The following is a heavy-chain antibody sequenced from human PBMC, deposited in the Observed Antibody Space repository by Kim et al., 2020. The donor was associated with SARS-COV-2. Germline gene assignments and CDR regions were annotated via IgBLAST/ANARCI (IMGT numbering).Heavy chain of an antibody. CDR1: GFTFTNNW. V-gene: IGHV3-7*04. CDR2: INQDGVEK. Sequence: GGSLRLSCAASGFTFTNNWMTWVRQAPGKGLEWVATINQDGVEKHYLDSVRGRFTISRDNAKNSVYMQMNSLRAEDTAVYYCARGRGVDVWGQGTTVTVS. J-gene: IGHJ6*02. CDR3: ARGRGVDV.